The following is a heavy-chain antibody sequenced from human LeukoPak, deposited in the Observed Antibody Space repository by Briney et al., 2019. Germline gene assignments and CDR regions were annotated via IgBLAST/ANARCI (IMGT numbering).Heavy chain of an antibody. CDR1: GFTFDDYG. Sequence: RPGGSLRLSCAASGFTFDDYGMSWVRQAPGKGLEWVSAINWNGGSTGYADSVKGRFTISRDNARTSLYLQMNSLRAEDTALYYCAREDCSGGSCYPNWYFDLWGQGTTVTVSS. J-gene: IGHJ6*02. CDR3: AREDCSGGSCYPNWYFDL. V-gene: IGHV3-20*04. D-gene: IGHD2-15*01. CDR2: INWNGGST.